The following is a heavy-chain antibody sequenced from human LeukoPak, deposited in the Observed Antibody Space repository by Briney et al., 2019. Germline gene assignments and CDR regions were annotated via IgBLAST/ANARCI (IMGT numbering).Heavy chain of an antibody. CDR2: ISESGANT. V-gene: IGHV3-23*01. Sequence: GGSLRLSCAASGFTFSTFVMSWVRQAPGKGLEWVSEISESGANTYYADSVKGRFTISRDNTKDTLYLQMNSLGADDTAVYYCAKVSGAITFEGVIVLPDLFFASWGQGTLVTVSS. D-gene: IGHD3-16*02. J-gene: IGHJ4*02. CDR3: AKVSGAITFEGVIVLPDLFFAS. CDR1: GFTFSTFV.